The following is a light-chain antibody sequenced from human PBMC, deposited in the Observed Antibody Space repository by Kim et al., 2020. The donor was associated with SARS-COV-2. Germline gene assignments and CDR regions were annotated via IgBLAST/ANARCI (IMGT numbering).Light chain of an antibody. V-gene: IGLV3-19*01. CDR2: DKN. Sequence: ASGQNIRNTVQGHTLRKYYPSRYQQKPGQAPVIVIYDKNNRPSGIPDRFSGSISGTPASLTITEAQAEDEADYYCNSRDNSGNHYVFGTGTKVTVL. CDR1: TLRKYY. J-gene: IGLJ1*01. CDR3: NSRDNSGNHYV.